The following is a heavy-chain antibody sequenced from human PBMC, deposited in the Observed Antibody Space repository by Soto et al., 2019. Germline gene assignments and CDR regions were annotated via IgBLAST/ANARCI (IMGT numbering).Heavy chain of an antibody. Sequence: SETLSLTCAVYGGSFSGYYWSWIRQPPGKGLEWIGEINHSGSTNYNPSLKSRVTISVDTSKNQFSLKLSSVTAADTAVYYCAGRPGITMVRGGRQSEDPYYYGMDVWGQGTTVTVSS. V-gene: IGHV4-34*01. CDR1: GGSFSGYY. CDR2: INHSGST. CDR3: AGRPGITMVRGGRQSEDPYYYGMDV. J-gene: IGHJ6*02. D-gene: IGHD3-10*01.